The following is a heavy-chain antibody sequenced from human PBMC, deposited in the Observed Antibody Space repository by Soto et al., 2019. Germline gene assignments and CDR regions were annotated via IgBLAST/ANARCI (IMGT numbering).Heavy chain of an antibody. J-gene: IGHJ4*02. CDR1: GGTFSSYA. CDR3: ARAKILGYSSSWPNFDY. CDR2: IIPIFGTA. Sequence: QVQLVQSGAEVKKPGSSVKVSCKASGGTFSSYAISWVRQAPGQGLEWMGGIIPIFGTANYAQKFQGRVTLTADDSTSTAYMELSSLRSEDTAVYYCARAKILGYSSSWPNFDYWGQGTLVTVSS. D-gene: IGHD6-13*01. V-gene: IGHV1-69*12.